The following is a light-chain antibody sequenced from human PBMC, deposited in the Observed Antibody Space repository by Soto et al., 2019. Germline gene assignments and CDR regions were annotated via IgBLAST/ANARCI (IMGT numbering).Light chain of an antibody. CDR3: QQSYSIPWT. V-gene: IGKV1-39*01. Sequence: DLQMTQSPSSLSASVGDRVTITCRASQSISTYLNWYQQKPGKAPKFLIYAASSLQSGVPSRFSGSGSGTDFTLTISSLQPEDFATYYCQQSYSIPWTFGQGTKVEIK. CDR2: AAS. J-gene: IGKJ1*01. CDR1: QSISTY.